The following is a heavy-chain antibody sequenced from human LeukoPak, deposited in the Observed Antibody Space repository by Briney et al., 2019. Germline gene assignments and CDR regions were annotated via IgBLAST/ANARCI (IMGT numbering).Heavy chain of an antibody. V-gene: IGHV3-48*03. J-gene: IGHJ4*02. CDR1: GFTFNSSE. CDR3: ARDGRAILRSFDS. Sequence: PGGSLRLSCAASGFTFNSSEMNWVRQAPGKGLEWVSYISSGGSSMYYADSMKGRFTISRDNAKSALYLQVNSLRAEDTALYYCARDGRAILRSFDSWGQGTLVTVSP. CDR2: ISSGGSSM. D-gene: IGHD2-15*01.